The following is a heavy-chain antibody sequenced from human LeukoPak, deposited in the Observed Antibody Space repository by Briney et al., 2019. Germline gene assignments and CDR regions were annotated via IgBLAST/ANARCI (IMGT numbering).Heavy chain of an antibody. Sequence: GGSLRLSCAASGFTFSSYGMHWVRQAPGKGLEWVGRIKSKTDGGTTDYAAPVKGRFTVSRDDSKNMLYLQMNSLKTEDTAVYYCTTVDINLIYGGAFDYWGQGSLVTVSS. D-gene: IGHD5-12*01. V-gene: IGHV3-15*01. CDR2: IKSKTDGGTT. CDR1: GFTFSSYG. J-gene: IGHJ4*02. CDR3: TTVDINLIYGGAFDY.